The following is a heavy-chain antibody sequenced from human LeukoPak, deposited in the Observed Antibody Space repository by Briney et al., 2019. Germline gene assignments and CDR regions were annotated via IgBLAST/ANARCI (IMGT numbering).Heavy chain of an antibody. D-gene: IGHD2-2*01. CDR3: ARGDAYALNF. CDR1: GFTFSSYW. J-gene: IGHJ4*02. V-gene: IGHV3-74*01. CDR2: INSDGTTT. Sequence: GGSLKLSCAASGFTFSSYWVHWVRQAPGKGLVWVSRINSDGTTTAYADSVKGRFTIPRDNAKNTLYLQMNSLRAEDTAVYSCARGDAYALNFWGQGTLVTVSS.